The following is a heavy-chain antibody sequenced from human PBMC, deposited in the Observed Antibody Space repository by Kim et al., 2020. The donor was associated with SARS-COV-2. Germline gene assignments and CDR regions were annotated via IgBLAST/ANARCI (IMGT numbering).Heavy chain of an antibody. V-gene: IGHV3-74*01. D-gene: IGHD6-13*01. J-gene: IGHJ4*02. CDR3: ARDMRGQQLVLDY. CDR2: INSDGSST. Sequence: GGSLRLSCAASGFTFSSYWMHWVRQAPGKGLVWVSRINSDGSSTSYADSVKDRFTISRDNAKNTLYLQMNSLRAEDTAVYYCARDMRGQQLVLDYWGQGTLVTVSS. CDR1: GFTFSSYW.